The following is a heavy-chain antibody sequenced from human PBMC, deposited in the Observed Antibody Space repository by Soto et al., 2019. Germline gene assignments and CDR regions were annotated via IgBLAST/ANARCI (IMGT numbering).Heavy chain of an antibody. D-gene: IGHD2-21*01. CDR2: IKEDGSEK. CDR3: AREGLNRAGDCFDY. J-gene: IGHJ4*02. V-gene: IGHV3-7*05. Sequence: EAQLVESGGGLVQPGGSLRLSCAASGFTFTSDWMSWVRQAPGKGLEWVANIKEDGSEKSYVDSVKGRFTISRDNAKKSMYLQMNSLRAEDTAVHYCAREGLNRAGDCFDYWGQGTLVTVSS. CDR1: GFTFTSDW.